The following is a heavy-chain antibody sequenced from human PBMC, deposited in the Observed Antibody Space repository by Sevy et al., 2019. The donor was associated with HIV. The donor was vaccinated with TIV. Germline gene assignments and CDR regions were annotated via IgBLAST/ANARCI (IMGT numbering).Heavy chain of an antibody. CDR3: ARVRYNYGQKYFDY. J-gene: IGHJ4*01. D-gene: IGHD5-18*01. CDR2: ISTSSSHT. CDR1: GVTFSDYY. V-gene: IGHV3-11*06. Sequence: GESLKISCTASGVTFSDYYMSWIRQAPGKGLEWVSYISTSSSHTNYPDSVKGRFTISRDNAKNSLYLQMNSLRAEDMAVYYCARVRYNYGQKYFDYWGHGTLVTVSS.